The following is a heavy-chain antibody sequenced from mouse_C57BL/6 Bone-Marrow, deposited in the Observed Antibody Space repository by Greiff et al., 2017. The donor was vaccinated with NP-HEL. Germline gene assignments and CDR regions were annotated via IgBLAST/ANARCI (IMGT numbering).Heavy chain of an antibody. V-gene: IGHV1-50*01. CDR1: GYTFTSYW. J-gene: IGHJ4*01. CDR3: ARTYYSNYVGIWYAMDY. D-gene: IGHD2-5*01. CDR2: LDPSDSYT. Sequence: QVQLQQPGAELVKPGASVKLSCKASGYTFTSYWMQWVKQRPGQGLEWIGELDPSDSYTNYNQKFKGKATLTVDTSSSTAYMQLSSLTSEDSAVYYCARTYYSNYVGIWYAMDYWGQGTSVTVSS.